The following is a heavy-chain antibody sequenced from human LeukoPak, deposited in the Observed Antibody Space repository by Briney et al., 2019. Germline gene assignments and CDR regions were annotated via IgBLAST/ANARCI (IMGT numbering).Heavy chain of an antibody. CDR1: GYTFTGYY. CDR3: ARVHYDSRGYLDY. Sequence: ASVKVSCKASGYTFTGYYMHWVRQAPGQGLEWMGWMNPKRGGTNYAQKFQGRVTMTRDTSISTAYMELRRLSPDATAVYYCARVHYDSRGYLDYWGKGTLVT. CDR2: MNPKRGGT. V-gene: IGHV1-2*02. J-gene: IGHJ4*02. D-gene: IGHD3-22*01.